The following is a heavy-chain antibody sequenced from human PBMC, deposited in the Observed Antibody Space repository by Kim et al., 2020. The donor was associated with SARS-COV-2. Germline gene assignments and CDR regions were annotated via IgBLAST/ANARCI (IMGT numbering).Heavy chain of an antibody. D-gene: IGHD3-22*01. CDR1: GFTFSSYG. V-gene: IGHV3-30*04. CDR3: ARDLASSSSGGIYYYYG. Sequence: GGSLRLSCAASGFTFSSYGMHWVRQAPGKGLEWVAVISYDGSNKNYVDSVKGRFTISRDNSKNTLYLQMNSLRAEDTAVYYCARDLASSSSGGIYYYYG. J-gene: IGHJ6*01. CDR2: ISYDGSNK.